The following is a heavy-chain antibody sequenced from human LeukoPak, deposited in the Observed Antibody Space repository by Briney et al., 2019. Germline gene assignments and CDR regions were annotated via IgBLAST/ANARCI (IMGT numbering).Heavy chain of an antibody. CDR2: ISSSGSTI. CDR1: GFTFSSYE. J-gene: IGHJ5*02. V-gene: IGHV3-48*03. CDR3: AREVANYYDSSGRNWFDP. Sequence: PGGSLRLSCAASGFTFSSYEMNWVRQAPGKGLEWVSYISSSGSTIYYADSVKGRFTISRDNAKNTLYLQMNSLRAEDTAVYYCAREVANYYDSSGRNWFDPWGQGTLVTVSS. D-gene: IGHD3-22*01.